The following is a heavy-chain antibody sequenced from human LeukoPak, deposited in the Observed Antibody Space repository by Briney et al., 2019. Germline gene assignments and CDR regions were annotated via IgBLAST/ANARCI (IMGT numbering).Heavy chain of an antibody. CDR3: ARDHGFAGYVDY. V-gene: IGHV4-59*01. CDR2: IYYSGST. Sequence: SETLSLTCTVSGGSISSYYWSWIRQPPGKGLEWIGYIYYSGSTNYNPSLKSRVTISVDTSKNQFSLKLSSVTAADTAVYYCARDHGFAGYVDYWGQRTLVTVCS. CDR1: GGSISSYY. D-gene: IGHD1-1*01. J-gene: IGHJ4*02.